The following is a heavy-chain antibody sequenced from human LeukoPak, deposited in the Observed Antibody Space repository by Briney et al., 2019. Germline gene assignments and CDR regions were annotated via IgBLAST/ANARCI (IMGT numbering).Heavy chain of an antibody. Sequence: GGSLRLSCAASGFTFSDYSMSWIRQAPGKGLEWVSYISSSGSTIYYADSVKGRFTISRDNAKNSLYLQMNSLRAEDTAVYYCARETSHYGSWCYRHCFDPWGQGTLVTVSS. J-gene: IGHJ5*02. V-gene: IGHV3-11*01. CDR2: ISSSGSTI. CDR1: GFTFSDYS. D-gene: IGHD3-10*01. CDR3: ARETSHYGSWCYRHCFDP.